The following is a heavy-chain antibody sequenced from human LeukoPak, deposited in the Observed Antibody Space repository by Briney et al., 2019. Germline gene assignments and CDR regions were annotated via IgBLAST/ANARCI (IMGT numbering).Heavy chain of an antibody. J-gene: IGHJ2*01. Sequence: SETLSLTCTVSGGSISSYDWSWIRQPAGKGLEWIGRTYTSGSTNYNPSLKSRVTMSVDMSKNQFSLKLSSMIAAVTAVYYCARVSSSWYQDWYFDLWGRGTLVTVPS. CDR2: TYTSGST. CDR3: ARVSSSWYQDWYFDL. D-gene: IGHD6-13*01. CDR1: GGSISSYD. V-gene: IGHV4-4*07.